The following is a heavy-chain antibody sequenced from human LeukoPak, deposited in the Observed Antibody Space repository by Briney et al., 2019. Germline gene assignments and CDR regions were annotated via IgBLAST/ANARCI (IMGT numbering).Heavy chain of an antibody. J-gene: IGHJ4*02. CDR3: ARVYSGYDLPGSLANYYFDY. Sequence: SETLSLNCTVSGGSISSYYWSWLRQPPGKGREWIGRFYSGGSADYNPSLKSRVTMSVDTSKNQFSLKLSSVTAADTAVYYCARVYSGYDLPGSLANYYFDYWGQGTLVTVSS. V-gene: IGHV4-4*07. D-gene: IGHD5-12*01. CDR1: GGSISSYY. CDR2: FYSGGSA.